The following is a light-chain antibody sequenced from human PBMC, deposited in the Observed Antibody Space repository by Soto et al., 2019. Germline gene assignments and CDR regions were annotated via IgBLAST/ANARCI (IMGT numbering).Light chain of an antibody. V-gene: IGKV3-20*01. CDR3: QQDGSSPLT. J-gene: IGKJ4*01. Sequence: EIVLTQSPGTLSLSPGETATLSCRASQSVSSSYLAWYQQRPGQAPRLLVYGASSRATGIPNRFSGSGSGIDFSLPISRLEPEVFSVSYCQQDGSSPLTFGGGTKVEIK. CDR1: QSVSSSY. CDR2: GAS.